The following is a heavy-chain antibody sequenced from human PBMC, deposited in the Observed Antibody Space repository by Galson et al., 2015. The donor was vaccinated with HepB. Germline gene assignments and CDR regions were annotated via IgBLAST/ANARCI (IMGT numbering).Heavy chain of an antibody. CDR3: ARVAVVVVPAAINGGSWFDP. J-gene: IGHJ5*02. Sequence: SVKASCKASGYTFTSYYMHWVRQAPGQGLEWMGIINPSGGSTSYAQRFQGRVTMTRDTSISTAYMELSRLRSDDTAVYYCARVAVVVVPAAINGGSWFDPWGQGTLVTVSS. D-gene: IGHD2-2*02. V-gene: IGHV1-46*01. CDR1: GYTFTSYY. CDR2: INPSGGST.